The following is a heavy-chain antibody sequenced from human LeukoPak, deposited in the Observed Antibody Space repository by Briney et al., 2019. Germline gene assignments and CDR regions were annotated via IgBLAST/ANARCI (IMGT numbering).Heavy chain of an antibody. V-gene: IGHV3-48*02. CDR1: GFTFSTYS. J-gene: IGHJ4*02. CDR2: ISSGSSTI. CDR3: AKSSGWFLDY. Sequence: GGSLRLSCAASGFTFSTYSMNWVRQAPGKGLEWLSYISSGSSTIYYADSVKGRFTISRDNAKNSLYLQMNSLRDEDTAVYYCAKSSGWFLDYWGQGTLVTVPS. D-gene: IGHD6-19*01.